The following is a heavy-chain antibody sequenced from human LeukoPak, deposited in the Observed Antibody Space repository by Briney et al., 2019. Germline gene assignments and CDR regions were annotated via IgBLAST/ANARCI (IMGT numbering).Heavy chain of an antibody. CDR3: ARGNREWFGELLSRGYYYYYSMDV. Sequence: SETLSLTCTVSGGSFSSGSYYWGWIRQPPGKGLEWIGSAYYSGSTYYNTSLKSRVTISVDTSKNQVSLKLSSVTAADTAVYYCARGNREWFGELLSRGYYYYYSMDVWGKGTTVTVSS. J-gene: IGHJ6*03. CDR2: AYYSGST. D-gene: IGHD3-10*01. CDR1: GGSFSSGSYY. V-gene: IGHV4-39*07.